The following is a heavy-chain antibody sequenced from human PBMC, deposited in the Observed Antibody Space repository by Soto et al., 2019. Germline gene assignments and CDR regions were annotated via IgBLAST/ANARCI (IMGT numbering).Heavy chain of an antibody. V-gene: IGHV1-18*01. J-gene: IGHJ6*03. CDR2: ISANNGDT. Sequence: QVQLVQSGAEVKKPGASVQASCKASGYTFTNHGISWVRQAPGQGLEWLGWISANNGDTNYAQKFQGRVTVTTDTSTSTGYMELRSLRPEDTALYYCARMVRGSNIDYYHYMDVWGKGTTVTVSS. CDR3: ARMVRGSNIDYYHYMDV. CDR1: GYTFTNHG. D-gene: IGHD3-10*01.